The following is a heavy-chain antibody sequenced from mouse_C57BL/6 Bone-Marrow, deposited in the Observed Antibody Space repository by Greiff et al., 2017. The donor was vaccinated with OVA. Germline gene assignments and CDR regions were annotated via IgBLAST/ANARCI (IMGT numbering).Heavy chain of an antibody. CDR1: GYTFTSYW. CDR2: IHPNSGST. CDR3: ARDLITTVVATPFDY. Sequence: QVQLQQPGAELVKPGASVKLSCKASGYTFTSYWMHWVKQRPGPGLEWIGLIHPNSGSTNYNEKFKSKATLTVDKSSSTTYMQLSSLTSEDSAVYYCARDLITTVVATPFDYWGQGTTLTVSS. D-gene: IGHD1-1*01. J-gene: IGHJ2*01. V-gene: IGHV1-64*01.